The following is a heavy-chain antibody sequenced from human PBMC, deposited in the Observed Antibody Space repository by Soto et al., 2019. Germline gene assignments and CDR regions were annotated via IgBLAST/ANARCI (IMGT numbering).Heavy chain of an antibody. Sequence: QVQLQESGPGLVKPSETLSLTCTVSGGSMGSFFWSWIRQPPGGGLEYIGYLSKTGNTNYNPPFRSRVTIAGTTSKNQSSLKRNSVTAAETAVYYCARLKMWAGYSRGSFDSWGHGSLVTVSS. V-gene: IGHV4-4*08. CDR2: LSKTGNT. J-gene: IGHJ4*01. CDR1: GGSMGSFF. D-gene: IGHD3-9*01. CDR3: ARLKMWAGYSRGSFDS.